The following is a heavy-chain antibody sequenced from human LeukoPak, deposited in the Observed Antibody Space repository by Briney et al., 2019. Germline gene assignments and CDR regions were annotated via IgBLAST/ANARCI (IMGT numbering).Heavy chain of an antibody. Sequence: GRSLRLSCAASGFTFSSYGMHWVRQAPGKGLEWVANIKQDGSEKYYVDSVKGRFTISRDNAKNSLYLQMNSLRAEDTAVYYCARDEWELPFDYWGQGTLVTVSS. D-gene: IGHD1-26*01. CDR2: IKQDGSEK. CDR3: ARDEWELPFDY. J-gene: IGHJ4*02. CDR1: GFTFSSYG. V-gene: IGHV3-7*03.